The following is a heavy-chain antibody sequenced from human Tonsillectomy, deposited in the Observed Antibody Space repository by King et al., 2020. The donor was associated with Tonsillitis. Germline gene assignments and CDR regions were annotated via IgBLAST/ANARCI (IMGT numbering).Heavy chain of an antibody. CDR2: TDYYRSKWYN. V-gene: IGHV6-1*01. CDR3: ARGRASAFDY. CDR1: GDSVSSTSVA. Sequence: VQLQQSGPGLVKPSQTLSLTCAISGDSVSSTSVAWNWIRQSPSSGLEWLGRTDYYRSKWYNDYEVSVKSRITINSDTSKNQFSLHLNSVSPEDTAVYFCARGRASAFDYWGQGTLVTVSS. J-gene: IGHJ4*02.